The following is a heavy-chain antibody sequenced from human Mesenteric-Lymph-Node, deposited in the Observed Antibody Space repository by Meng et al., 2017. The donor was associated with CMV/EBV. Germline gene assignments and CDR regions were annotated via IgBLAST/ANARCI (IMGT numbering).Heavy chain of an antibody. D-gene: IGHD2-2*02. Sequence: GGSLRLSCEASEFTVSNNYITWVRQAPGEGLEWVSVIYSGGSTYYADSVKGRFTISRDNSQNTVYLQMNSLRSDDTAVYFCARGQYLFDYWGQGTLVTVSS. CDR1: EFTVSNNY. J-gene: IGHJ4*02. V-gene: IGHV3-66*02. CDR3: ARGQYLFDY. CDR2: IYSGGST.